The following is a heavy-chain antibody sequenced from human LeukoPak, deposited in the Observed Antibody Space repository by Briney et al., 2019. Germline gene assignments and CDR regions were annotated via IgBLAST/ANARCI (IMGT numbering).Heavy chain of an antibody. CDR1: GFTFDDYA. V-gene: IGHV3-9*03. Sequence: PGGSLRLSCAASGFTFDDYAMHWVRQAPGKGLEWVSGISWNSGSLGYADSVKGRFTISRDNAKNSLYLQMNSLRAEDMALYYCTTDLMGIAVAGSNWGQGTLVTVSS. CDR3: TTDLMGIAVAGSN. J-gene: IGHJ4*02. D-gene: IGHD6-19*01. CDR2: ISWNSGSL.